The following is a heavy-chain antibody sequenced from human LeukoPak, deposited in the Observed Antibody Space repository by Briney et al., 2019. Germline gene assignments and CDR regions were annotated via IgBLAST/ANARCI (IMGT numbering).Heavy chain of an antibody. V-gene: IGHV1-69*05. CDR2: IIPIFGTA. Sequence: SVKVSCKGSGGTFSSYAISWVRQAPGQGLEWMGGIIPIFGTANYAQKFQGRVTITTDESTSTAYMELSSLRSEDTAVYYCARELGDFWSGYSPDYYYYMDVWGKGTTVTVSS. D-gene: IGHD3-3*01. CDR1: GGTFSSYA. J-gene: IGHJ6*03. CDR3: ARELGDFWSGYSPDYYYYMDV.